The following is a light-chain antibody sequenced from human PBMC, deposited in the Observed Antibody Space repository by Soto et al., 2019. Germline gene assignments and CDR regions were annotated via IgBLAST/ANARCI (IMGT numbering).Light chain of an antibody. CDR2: GAS. V-gene: IGKV3-15*01. J-gene: IGKJ4*01. CDR1: QSVSGN. CDR3: QQYNNWPPLT. Sequence: ILMTQSPATLSVSPGERATLSCRASQSVSGNLAWYQQKPGQAPRLLIYGASPRATGIPARFSGSGSGTEFTLTISSLQSEDFAVYYCQQYNNWPPLTFGGGTKVDIK.